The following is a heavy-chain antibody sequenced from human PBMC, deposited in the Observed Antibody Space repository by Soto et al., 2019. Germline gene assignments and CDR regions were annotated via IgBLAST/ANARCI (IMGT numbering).Heavy chain of an antibody. V-gene: IGHV3-23*01. D-gene: IGHD3-3*01. J-gene: IGHJ3*02. CDR2: ISGSGGST. CDR3: AKVGGITIFGVDRGAKGELAFDI. CDR1: GFTFSSYA. Sequence: EVQLLESGGGLVQPGGSLRLSCAASGFTFSSYAMSWVRQAPGKGLEWVSAISGSGGSTYYADSVKGRFTISRDNSKNTLYLQMYSLRAEDTAVYYCAKVGGITIFGVDRGAKGELAFDIWGQGTMVTVSS.